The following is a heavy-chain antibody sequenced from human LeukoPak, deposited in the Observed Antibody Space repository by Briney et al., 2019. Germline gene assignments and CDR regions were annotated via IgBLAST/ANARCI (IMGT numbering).Heavy chain of an antibody. CDR1: GFTFSSYA. CDR2: ISSNGGST. D-gene: IGHD3-22*01. V-gene: IGHV3-64*01. Sequence: GGSLRLSCAASGFTFSSYAMHWVRQAPGKGLEYVSAISSNGGSTYYANSVKGRFTISRDNSKNTLYLQMGSLRAEDMAVYYCARGNYYDSSGYYSYWGQGTLVTASS. J-gene: IGHJ4*02. CDR3: ARGNYYDSSGYYSY.